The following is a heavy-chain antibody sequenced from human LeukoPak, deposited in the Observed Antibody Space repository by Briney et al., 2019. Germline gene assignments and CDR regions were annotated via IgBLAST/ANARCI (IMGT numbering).Heavy chain of an antibody. V-gene: IGHV3-30-3*01. CDR3: ARDRIEVAGMGAFQH. Sequence: GRSLRLSCAASRFTFSTYAMHWVRQAPGKGLEWVAGISNDGTNEDHADSVKGRFTISRDNSKNTLYLQMNSLRAEDTAIYYCARDRIEVAGMGAFQHWGQGTLVTVSS. CDR2: ISNDGTNE. CDR1: RFTFSTYA. D-gene: IGHD6-19*01. J-gene: IGHJ1*01.